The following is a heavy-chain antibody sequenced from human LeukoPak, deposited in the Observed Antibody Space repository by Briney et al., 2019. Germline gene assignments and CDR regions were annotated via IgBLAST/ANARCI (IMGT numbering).Heavy chain of an antibody. CDR3: AKIPIPHLGSPSQDY. D-gene: IGHD2-15*01. Sequence: GGSLRLSCAASGFTFSSYGMHWVRQAPGKGLEWVAFIRYDGSNKYYADSVKGRFTISRDNSKNTLYLQMNSLRAEDTAVYYCAKIPIPHLGSPSQDYWGQGTLVTVSS. J-gene: IGHJ4*02. CDR1: GFTFSSYG. V-gene: IGHV3-30*02. CDR2: IRYDGSNK.